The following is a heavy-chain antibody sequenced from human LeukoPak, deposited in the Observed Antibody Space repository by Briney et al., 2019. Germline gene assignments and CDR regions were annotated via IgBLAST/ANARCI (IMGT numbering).Heavy chain of an antibody. CDR2: ISSSSSYI. CDR1: GFTFSSYS. J-gene: IGHJ4*02. Sequence: GVLRLSCAASGFTFSSYSMNWVRQAPGKGLEWVSSISSSSSYIYYADSVKGRFTISRDNAKNSLYLQMNSLRAEDTAVYYCARGSRRGFIDYWGQGTLVTVSS. D-gene: IGHD3-10*01. CDR3: ARGSRRGFIDY. V-gene: IGHV3-21*01.